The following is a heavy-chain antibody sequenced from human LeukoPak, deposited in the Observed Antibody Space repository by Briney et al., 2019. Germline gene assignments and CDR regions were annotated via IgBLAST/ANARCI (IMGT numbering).Heavy chain of an antibody. CDR3: ARQSPFSSGLDY. D-gene: IGHD6-19*01. CDR1: GYSFTNYW. CDR2: TFPIDSDA. V-gene: IGHV5-51*01. Sequence: GESLKISCKGSGYSFTNYWIGWVRQMPGKGLGWMGVTFPIDSDARYSPSFQGQVTISADKSVSTAYLQWSSLKASDTAMYYCARQSPFSSGLDYWGQGTLVTVSS. J-gene: IGHJ4*02.